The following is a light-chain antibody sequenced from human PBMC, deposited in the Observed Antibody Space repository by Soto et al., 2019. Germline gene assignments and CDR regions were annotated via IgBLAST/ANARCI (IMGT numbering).Light chain of an antibody. J-gene: IGLJ1*01. CDR1: SSDVGLYDY. V-gene: IGLV2-8*01. CDR3: SSYGGNSNYV. CDR2: EVT. Sequence: QSAMTQPPSASGSPGQSVTISCPGTSSDVGLYDYVSWYQQHPGKVPKLLIYEVTQRPSGVPDRFSGSKSGNTASLTVSGIQAEDEADYYCSSYGGNSNYVFGTGTKVTV.